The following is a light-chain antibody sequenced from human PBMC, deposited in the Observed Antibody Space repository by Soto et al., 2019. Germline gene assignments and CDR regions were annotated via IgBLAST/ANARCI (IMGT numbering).Light chain of an antibody. CDR3: SSYTSSSTV. CDR2: DVS. CDR1: SSDVGGYNY. Sequence: QSVLTQPASVSGSPGESITLACPGTSSDVGGYNYVSWYQQHPGKAPKLMIYDVSNRPSGVSNRFSGSKSGNTASLTISGLQAEDEADYYCSSYTSSSTVFGTGTKVTVL. V-gene: IGLV2-14*01. J-gene: IGLJ1*01.